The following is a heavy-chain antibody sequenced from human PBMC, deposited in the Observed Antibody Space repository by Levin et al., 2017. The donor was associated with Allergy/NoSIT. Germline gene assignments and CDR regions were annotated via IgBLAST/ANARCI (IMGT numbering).Heavy chain of an antibody. D-gene: IGHD5-18*01. CDR1: GFSFSSYE. V-gene: IGHV3-48*03. J-gene: IGHJ6*02. Sequence: GGSLRLSCAASGFSFSSYELTWFRQAPGKGLEWVSYIISSSVVIYYPDSVKGRFTTSRDNARHSLYLQMNNLGAEDTAVYYGASVGYSDHPYYYYGMDRWGQGTTVTVSS. CDR3: ASVGYSDHPYYYYGMDR. CDR2: IISSSVVI.